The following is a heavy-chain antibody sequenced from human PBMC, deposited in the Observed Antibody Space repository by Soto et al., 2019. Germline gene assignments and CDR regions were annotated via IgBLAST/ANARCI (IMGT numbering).Heavy chain of an antibody. D-gene: IGHD6-19*01. CDR1: GDSISNSRW. CDR2: IFHSGDT. CDR3: AYSTGWYRHDV. Sequence: QVQLQESGPGLVKPSGTLSLTCAVSGDSISNSRWWTWVRQPPGKGLEWIGDIFHSGDTNYNPSLTSRVFISVDKSQNQFSLKVSSVTAAYTAVYYCAYSTGWYRHDVWGQGTLVTVSS. J-gene: IGHJ3*01. V-gene: IGHV4-4*02.